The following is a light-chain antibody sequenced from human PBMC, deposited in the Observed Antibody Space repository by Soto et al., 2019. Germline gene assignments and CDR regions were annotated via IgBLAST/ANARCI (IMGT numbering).Light chain of an antibody. Sequence: EVVMTQSPATLSASPGERVILSCRASQNIGSNLARYQQRPGQAPRLLMYGASTRATETPARFSGSGSATDFTLTISRLEPDDFAVYYCQHYGSPSWTFGQGTKVDIK. CDR2: GAS. CDR1: QNIGSN. V-gene: IGKV3-15*01. CDR3: QHYGSPSWT. J-gene: IGKJ1*01.